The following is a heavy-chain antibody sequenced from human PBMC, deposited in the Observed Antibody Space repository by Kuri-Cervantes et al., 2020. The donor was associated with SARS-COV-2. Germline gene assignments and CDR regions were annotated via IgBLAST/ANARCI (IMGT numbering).Heavy chain of an antibody. CDR3: TRDDFWSGYYDC. V-gene: IGHV3-49*04. D-gene: IGHD3-3*01. Sequence: GESLKISCTASGFTFGDYAMSWVRQAPGKGLEWVGFIRSKAYGGTTEYAASVKGRFTISRDDSKSIAYLQMSSLKTEDTAVYYCTRDDFWSGYYDCWGQGTLVTVSS. J-gene: IGHJ4*02. CDR1: GFTFGDYA. CDR2: IRSKAYGGTT.